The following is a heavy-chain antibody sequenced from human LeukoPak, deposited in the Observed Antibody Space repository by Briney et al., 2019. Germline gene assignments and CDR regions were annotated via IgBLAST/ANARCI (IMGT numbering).Heavy chain of an antibody. CDR3: ARLSADSSSSRGSDY. D-gene: IGHD2-2*01. CDR2: IYTSGST. Sequence: SETLSLTCTVSGASISSYYWTWIRQPAGKGLEWIGRIYTSGSTNYNPSLKSRVAMSVDTSKNQFSLKLSSVTAADTAVYYCARLSADSSSSRGSDYWGQGTLVTVSS. J-gene: IGHJ4*02. V-gene: IGHV4-4*07. CDR1: GASISSYY.